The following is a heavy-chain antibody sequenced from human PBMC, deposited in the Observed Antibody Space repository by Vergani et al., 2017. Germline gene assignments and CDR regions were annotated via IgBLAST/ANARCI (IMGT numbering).Heavy chain of an antibody. Sequence: QVQLQESGPGLVKPSQTLSLTCTVSGGSISSGGYYWSWIRQHPGKGLEWIGYIYYSGSTYYNPSLKSRVTISVDTSKNQFALKLSSVTAADTAFYYCARGETGENPFDSWGQGTLVTVSS. V-gene: IGHV4-31*03. CDR3: ARGETGENPFDS. D-gene: IGHD7-27*01. J-gene: IGHJ5*01. CDR1: GGSISSGGYY. CDR2: IYYSGST.